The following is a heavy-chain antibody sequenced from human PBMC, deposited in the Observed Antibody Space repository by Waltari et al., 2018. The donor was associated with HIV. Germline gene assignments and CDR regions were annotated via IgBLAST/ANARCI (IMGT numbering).Heavy chain of an antibody. Sequence: QVQLVQSGAEVKKPGSSVKVSCMASGGTFSSYAFNWVRQAARQGLEWMGGIIPIFDTTNYAQKFQGRVRITADESTATAYMELSSLRSEDTAVYYCAVAAGDYSCYYDMDVWGQGTTVTVSS. J-gene: IGHJ6*02. D-gene: IGHD6-13*01. CDR3: AVAAGDYSCYYDMDV. CDR2: IIPIFDTT. V-gene: IGHV1-69*01. CDR1: GGTFSSYA.